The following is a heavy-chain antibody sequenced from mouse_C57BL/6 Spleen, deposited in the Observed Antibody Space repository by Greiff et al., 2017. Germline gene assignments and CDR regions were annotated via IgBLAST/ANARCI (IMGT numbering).Heavy chain of an antibody. CDR3: ARGANWAFFAY. Sequence: QVHVKQPGTELVKPGASVKLSCKASGYTFTSYWMHWVKQRPGQGLEWIGNINPSNGGTNYNEKFKSKATLTVDKSSSTAYMQLSSLTSEDSAVYYCARGANWAFFAYWGQGTLVTVSA. CDR1: GYTFTSYW. J-gene: IGHJ3*01. CDR2: INPSNGGT. V-gene: IGHV1-53*01. D-gene: IGHD4-1*01.